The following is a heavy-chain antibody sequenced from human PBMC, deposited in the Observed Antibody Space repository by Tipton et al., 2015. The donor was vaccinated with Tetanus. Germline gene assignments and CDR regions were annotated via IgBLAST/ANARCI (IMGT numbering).Heavy chain of an antibody. V-gene: IGHV4-30-4*01. Sequence: TLSLTCNVSGDSINSGDYYWSWLRQPPGKGLEWIVYIYYSGSTYYNPSLKSRVTISIDTSKNQFSLRLSSVTAADTAVYYCSSCPGNHYLAVFDDWGRGTLVAVSS. CDR3: SSCPGNHYLAVFDD. CDR1: GDSINSGDYY. D-gene: IGHD2/OR15-2a*01. CDR2: IYYSGST. J-gene: IGHJ4*02.